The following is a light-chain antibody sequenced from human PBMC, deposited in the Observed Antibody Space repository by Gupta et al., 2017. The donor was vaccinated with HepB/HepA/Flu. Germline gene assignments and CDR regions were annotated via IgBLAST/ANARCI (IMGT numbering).Light chain of an antibody. V-gene: IGKV3-20*01. CDR1: QSVSSTN. J-gene: IGKJ1*01. Sequence: EIVLTQSPGTLSLSPGEGVTLSCRASQSVSSTNIAWYQQKPGQAPSLLIYRASSRATGISERFSGSGSGTDFTLTISRLEPEDFAVYYCQLYGSSPRAFDQGSKVEIK. CDR2: RAS. CDR3: QLYGSSPRA.